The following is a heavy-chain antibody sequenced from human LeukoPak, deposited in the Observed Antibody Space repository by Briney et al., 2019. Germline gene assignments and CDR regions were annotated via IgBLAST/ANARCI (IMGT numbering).Heavy chain of an antibody. CDR2: ISGSGGDS. CDR3: AKMAIAKGATQGRGFLQFDF. V-gene: IGHV3-23*01. Sequence: GGSLRLSCAASGFTFNNFAMSWVRQAPGKGLEWVSPISGSGGDSKSVDSVKGRSVISRDNSKNSLYLQLNSLRPEDTAVYYCAKMAIAKGATQGRGFLQFDFWGQGTLVTVSS. D-gene: IGHD3-10*01. J-gene: IGHJ4*02. CDR1: GFTFNNFA.